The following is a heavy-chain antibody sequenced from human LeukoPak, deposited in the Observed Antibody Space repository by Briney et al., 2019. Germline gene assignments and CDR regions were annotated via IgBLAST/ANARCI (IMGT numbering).Heavy chain of an antibody. CDR2: INPNSGGT. J-gene: IGHJ3*02. CDR1: GYTFTGYY. V-gene: IGHV1-2*02. CDR3: ARSSSSGRANAFDI. Sequence: ASVRVSCKASGYTFTGYYMHWVRQAPGQGLEWMGWINPNSGGTNYAQEFQGRVTMTRDTSISTAYMELSRLRSDDTAVYYCARSSSSGRANAFDIWGQGTMVTVSS. D-gene: IGHD3-22*01.